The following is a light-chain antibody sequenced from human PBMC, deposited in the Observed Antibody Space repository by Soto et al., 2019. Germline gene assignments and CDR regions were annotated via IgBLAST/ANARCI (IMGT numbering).Light chain of an antibody. CDR2: AAS. J-gene: IGKJ1*01. V-gene: IGKV1-39*01. CDR1: QSISSY. CDR3: QQSYSTPQT. Sequence: DIQMTQSPSSLSASVGDRVTITCRARQSISSYLNWYQQKPGKAPKLLIYAASSLQSGVPSRFSGSGSGTDFTLTISSLQPEDFATYYCQQSYSTPQTFGKGTKVEIK.